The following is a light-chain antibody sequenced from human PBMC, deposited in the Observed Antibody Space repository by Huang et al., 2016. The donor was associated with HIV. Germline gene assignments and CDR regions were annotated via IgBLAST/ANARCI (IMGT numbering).Light chain of an antibody. CDR1: QSVSSN. CDR2: GAS. CDR3: QQYDNWPPSWT. V-gene: IGKV3-15*01. Sequence: EMVMTQSPATLSVSPGERATLSSRASQSVSSNLAWYQQKPGQAPRLLIYGASTRATGIPARFSGSGSGTEFTLTISSLQSEDFAVYYCQQYDNWPPSWTFGRGTKVEIK. J-gene: IGKJ1*01.